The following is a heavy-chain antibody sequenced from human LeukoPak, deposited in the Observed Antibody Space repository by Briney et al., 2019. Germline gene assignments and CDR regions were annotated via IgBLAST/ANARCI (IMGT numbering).Heavy chain of an antibody. Sequence: GSLRLSCAASGFTFSSYAMSWVRQAPGKGLEWVSGISGSGDSTYYADSVKGRFTISRDNSKNTLYLQMNSLRAEDTSVYYCARDSRLSRWRGTSDYWGQGTLVTVSS. CDR3: ARDSRLSRWRGTSDY. V-gene: IGHV3-23*01. CDR2: ISGSGDST. CDR1: GFTFSSYA. J-gene: IGHJ4*02. D-gene: IGHD3-16*01.